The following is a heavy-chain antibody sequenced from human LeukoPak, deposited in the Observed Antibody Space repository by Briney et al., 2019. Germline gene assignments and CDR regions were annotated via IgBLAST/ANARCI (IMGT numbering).Heavy chain of an antibody. V-gene: IGHV3-21*01. J-gene: IGHJ4*02. CDR3: ARDLDSSFYFDY. CDR1: GFTFSSYS. Sequence: GSLRLSCAASGFTFSSYSMNWVRQAPGKGLEWVSSISSSSSYIYYADSVKGRFTISRDNAKNSLYLQMNSLRAEDTAVYYCARDLDSSFYFDYWGQGTLVTVSS. CDR2: ISSSSSYI. D-gene: IGHD6-6*01.